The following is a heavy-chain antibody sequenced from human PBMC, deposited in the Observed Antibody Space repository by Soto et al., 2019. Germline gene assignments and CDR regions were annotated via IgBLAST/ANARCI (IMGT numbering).Heavy chain of an antibody. V-gene: IGHV3-23*01. Sequence: GGSLRLSCAASGFTFSSYAMSWVRQAPGKGLEWVSAISGSGGSTYYADSVKGRFTISRDNSKNTLYLQMNSLRAEDTAVYYCAKGGDDCSGGTCYYYYYGMDVWGQGTTVTVSS. D-gene: IGHD2-15*01. CDR3: AKGGDDCSGGTCYYYYYGMDV. J-gene: IGHJ6*02. CDR1: GFTFSSYA. CDR2: ISGSGGST.